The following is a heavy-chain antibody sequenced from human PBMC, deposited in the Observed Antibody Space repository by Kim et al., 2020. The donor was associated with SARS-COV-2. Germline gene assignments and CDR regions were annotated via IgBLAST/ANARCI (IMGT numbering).Heavy chain of an antibody. CDR2: IYYSGST. V-gene: IGHV4-61*08. CDR3: ARELSTWPNWFDP. CDR1: GDSVSSGDYY. Sequence: SETLSLTCTVSGDSVSSGDYYWSWIRQPPGKGLEWIGYIYYSGSTNYNTSLKGRVTISLDRSKTQFSLNLSSVTAADTAVYYCARELSTWPNWFDPWGQG. J-gene: IGHJ5*02.